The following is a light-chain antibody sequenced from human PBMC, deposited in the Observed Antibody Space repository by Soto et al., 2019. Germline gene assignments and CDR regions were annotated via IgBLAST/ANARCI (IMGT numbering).Light chain of an antibody. Sequence: NFMLTQPRSVSGTPGKTVTISCSRSSGNIGSNYVQWYQQLPGSAPTTVIYEDDQRPSGVPDRFSGSIDRSSTSASLTICGRSAEEEDYYCCQSSDSDSGGVFGGGTKLTVL. V-gene: IGLV6-57*03. CDR1: SGNIGSNY. CDR2: EDD. CDR3: QSSDSDSGGV. J-gene: IGLJ3*02.